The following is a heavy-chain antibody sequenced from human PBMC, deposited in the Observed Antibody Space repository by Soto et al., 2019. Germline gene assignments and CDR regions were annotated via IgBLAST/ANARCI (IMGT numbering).Heavy chain of an antibody. CDR2: IYPGDHET. V-gene: IGHV5-51*01. CDR3: ARSPRSSPYFDY. D-gene: IGHD6-13*01. Sequence: PGESLKISCQGSGYTFSNFWIGWVRQLPGKGPEWMGIIYPGDHETRYSPSFHGKVTISADRSINTAYLQWNSLEASDTAFYFCARSPRSSPYFDYWGQGALVTVSS. J-gene: IGHJ4*02. CDR1: GYTFSNFW.